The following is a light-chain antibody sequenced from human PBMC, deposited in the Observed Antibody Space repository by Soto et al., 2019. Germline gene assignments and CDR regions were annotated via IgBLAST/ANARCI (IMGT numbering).Light chain of an antibody. CDR3: QQRGSWPQLT. CDR1: QSVDSS. J-gene: IGKJ4*01. Sequence: DIVLTQSPATLSLSPGERATLSCRASQSVDSSLAWFQQKPGQAPRLLIYDASNRATGIPARFSGSGSGTDFTLNISSLEPEDFAVYYCQQRGSWPQLTFGGGTKVEI. CDR2: DAS. V-gene: IGKV3-11*01.